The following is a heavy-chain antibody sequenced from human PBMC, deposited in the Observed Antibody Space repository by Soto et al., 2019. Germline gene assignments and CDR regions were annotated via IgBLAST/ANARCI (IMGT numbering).Heavy chain of an antibody. V-gene: IGHV3-48*02. D-gene: IGHD3-9*01. Sequence: PVGSLRLSCAASGYTLSDYSMNWVRQAPGKGLEWVSYFGTSRKYIFYADSVRGRFTISRDDAKNSVYLQLNSLRDEDTAVYYCVRDRDWSFDIWCQGTLVTVS. CDR2: FGTSRKYI. CDR3: VRDRDWSFDI. J-gene: IGHJ3*02. CDR1: GYTLSDYS.